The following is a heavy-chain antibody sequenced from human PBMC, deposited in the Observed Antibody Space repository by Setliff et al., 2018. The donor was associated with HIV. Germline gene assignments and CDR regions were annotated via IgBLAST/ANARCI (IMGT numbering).Heavy chain of an antibody. CDR1: GGTFSSYS. CDR3: ARGLYEFVH. D-gene: IGHD5-12*01. V-gene: IGHV1-69*13. Sequence: ASVKVSCKASGGTFSSYSINWVRQAPGQGLEWMGGIIPIYGTPIYAQKFQGRVTITADESTSTAYMELSSLRSEDTAVYYCARGLYEFVHWGQGTLVTVSS. J-gene: IGHJ5*02. CDR2: IIPIYGTP.